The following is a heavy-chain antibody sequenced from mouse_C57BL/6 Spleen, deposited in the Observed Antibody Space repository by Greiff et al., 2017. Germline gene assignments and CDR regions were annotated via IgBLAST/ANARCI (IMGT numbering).Heavy chain of an antibody. D-gene: IGHD1-1*02. CDR3: ASLTTVVCYFDV. J-gene: IGHJ1*03. CDR2: IRNKAHGSTT. Sequence: EVKLQESGGGLVQPGGSLSLSCEASGFTFTDYYMSWVRQPPGKALEWLGFIRNKAHGSTTEYSASGKGRFTVPRDNSQNILYLQMNALRAEDSATYYCASLTTVVCYFDVWGTGTTVTVSA. CDR1: GFTFTDYY. V-gene: IGHV7-3*01.